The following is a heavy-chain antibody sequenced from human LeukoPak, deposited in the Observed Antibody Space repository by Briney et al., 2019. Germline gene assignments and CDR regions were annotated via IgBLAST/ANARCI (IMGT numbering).Heavy chain of an antibody. CDR3: ARDLLDAFDI. CDR1: GYTLTSYY. J-gene: IGHJ3*02. Sequence: ASVKVSCKASGYTLTSYYMHWVRQAPGQGLEWMGIINPSGGSTSYAQKFQGRVTMTRDTSTSTVYMELRSLRSDDTAVYYCARDLLDAFDIWGQGTMVTVSS. CDR2: INPSGGST. V-gene: IGHV1-46*01.